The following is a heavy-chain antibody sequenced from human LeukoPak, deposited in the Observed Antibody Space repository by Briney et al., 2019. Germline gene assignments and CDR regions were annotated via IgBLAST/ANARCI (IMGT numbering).Heavy chain of an antibody. V-gene: IGHV1-18*01. Sequence: ASVKVSCKASGYTFTSYGISWVRQAPGQGLEWMGWISAYNGNTNYAQKLQGRVTMTTDTSTSTAYMELRGLRSDDTAVYYCARGMGVSTYYYDSSGYPLDYWGQGTLVTVSS. CDR2: ISAYNGNT. J-gene: IGHJ4*02. CDR3: ARGMGVSTYYYDSSGYPLDY. D-gene: IGHD3-22*01. CDR1: GYTFTSYG.